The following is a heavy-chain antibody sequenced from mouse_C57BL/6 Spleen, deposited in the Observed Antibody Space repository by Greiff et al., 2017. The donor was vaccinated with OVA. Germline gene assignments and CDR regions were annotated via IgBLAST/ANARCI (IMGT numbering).Heavy chain of an antibody. V-gene: IGHV2-6*01. Sequence: VNVVESGPGLVAPSQSLSITCTVSGFSLTSYGVDWVRQSPGKGLEWLGVIWGVGSTNYNSALKSRLSISKDNSKSQVFLKMNSLQTDDTAMYYCARGGDAMDYWGQGTSVTVSS. CDR1: GFSLTSYG. J-gene: IGHJ4*01. CDR3: ARGGDAMDY. CDR2: IWGVGST.